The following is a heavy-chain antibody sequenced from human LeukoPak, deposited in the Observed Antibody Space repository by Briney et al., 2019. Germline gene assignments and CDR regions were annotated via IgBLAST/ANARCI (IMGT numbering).Heavy chain of an antibody. CDR2: ITPKSGDT. CDR1: GYTFTGYY. V-gene: IGHV1-2*02. J-gene: IGHJ4*02. Sequence: ASVKVSCTTSGYTFTGYYMHWVRQAPGQGLEWMGWITPKSGDTDYAQKFQDRVTMTRDTSISTAYMELYSLRSDDTAVYYCARSPIGLGFFDYWGQGTLVTVSS. CDR3: ARSPIGLGFFDY. D-gene: IGHD7-27*01.